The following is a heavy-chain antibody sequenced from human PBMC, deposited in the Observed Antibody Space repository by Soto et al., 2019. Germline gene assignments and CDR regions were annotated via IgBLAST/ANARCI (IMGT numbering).Heavy chain of an antibody. J-gene: IGHJ5*02. CDR2: INHSGST. V-gene: IGHV4-34*01. Sequence: SETLSLTCAGYGGSFSGYYWSWIRQPPGKGLEWIGEINHSGSTNYNPSLKSRVTISVDTSKNQFSLKLSSVTAADTAVYYCARGSRRAKIFASPYSLNWFDPWGQGTLVTVSS. D-gene: IGHD3-3*01. CDR3: ARGSRRAKIFASPYSLNWFDP. CDR1: GGSFSGYY.